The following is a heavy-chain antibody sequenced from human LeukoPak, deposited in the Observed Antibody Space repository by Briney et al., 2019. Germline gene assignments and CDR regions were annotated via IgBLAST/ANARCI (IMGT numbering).Heavy chain of an antibody. Sequence: PSETLSLTCTVSGGSISNYYWSWIRQPPGKGLEWIGYIYYSGSTNYNPSLKSRVTISVDRSKNQFSLKLSSVTAADTAVYYCARGETIAYSSSADAIDYWGQGTLVTVSS. J-gene: IGHJ4*02. CDR3: ARGETIAYSSSADAIDY. V-gene: IGHV4-59*12. D-gene: IGHD6-6*01. CDR1: GGSISNYY. CDR2: IYYSGST.